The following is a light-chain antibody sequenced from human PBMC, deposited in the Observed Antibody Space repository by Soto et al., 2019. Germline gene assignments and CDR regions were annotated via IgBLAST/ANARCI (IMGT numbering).Light chain of an antibody. CDR1: QSVSSSY. CDR2: VAS. Sequence: EIVLTQSPGTLSLSPGERATLSCRASQSVSSSYLAWYQQKPGQAPRLLIYVASSRATGIPDRFSGSGSGTDFTLTISRLEPEDFAVYYCQQYGSSPCTFGGGTKVEIK. CDR3: QQYGSSPCT. J-gene: IGKJ4*02. V-gene: IGKV3-20*01.